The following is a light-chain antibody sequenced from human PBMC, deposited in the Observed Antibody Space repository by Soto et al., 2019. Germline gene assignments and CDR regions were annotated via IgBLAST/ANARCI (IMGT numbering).Light chain of an antibody. CDR3: QKYNSARFI. V-gene: IGKV1-27*01. CDR2: AAY. J-gene: IGKJ3*01. Sequence: DIQMTQSPSSLSASVGDRVTITCRASQGISNCLAWYQQKPGKVSKLLIYAAYTLQSGVPSRLSGSGSRTDFTVTICSLQPEDVATYYCQKYNSARFILGRGNKVGIK. CDR1: QGISNC.